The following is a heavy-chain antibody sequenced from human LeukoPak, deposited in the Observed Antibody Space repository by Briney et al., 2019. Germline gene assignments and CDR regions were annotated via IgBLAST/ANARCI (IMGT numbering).Heavy chain of an antibody. Sequence: GASVTVSCKASGYTFVSYDINWVRQATGQGPEWMGWMSPKSGNTGYAQKFQGRVTMTRDTSTSTVYMELSSLRSEDTAVYYCARSGAGGIAATYGTDVWGQGTTVTVSS. CDR2: MSPKSGNT. CDR1: GYTFVSYD. D-gene: IGHD6-13*01. J-gene: IGHJ6*02. V-gene: IGHV1-8*01. CDR3: ARSGAGGIAATYGTDV.